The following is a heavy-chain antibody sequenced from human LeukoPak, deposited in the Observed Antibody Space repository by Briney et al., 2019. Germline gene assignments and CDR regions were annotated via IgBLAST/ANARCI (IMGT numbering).Heavy chain of an antibody. J-gene: IGHJ4*02. CDR1: GYTFTNYN. CDR3: ARYIYGYLHY. Sequence: DPVKVCCKASGYTFTNYNIHWVRQAPGQGLEWMGIINPSSGSTSYAQKFQGRVTMTRDTSTSTVYMELSSLRSEDTAVYYCARYIYGYLHYWGQGTLVTVSS. CDR2: INPSSGST. D-gene: IGHD5-18*01. V-gene: IGHV1-46*01.